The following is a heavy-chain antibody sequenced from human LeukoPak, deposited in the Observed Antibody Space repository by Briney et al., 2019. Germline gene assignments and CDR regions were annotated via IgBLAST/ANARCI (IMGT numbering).Heavy chain of an antibody. Sequence: ASVKVSCKASGYTFTSYFMHWVRQAPGKGLEWMGGFDSEDGEINYAQKFQGRVTMTEDTSTDTAYMELSSLRSEDTAVYYCATNIAVESFDYWGQGTLVTDSS. V-gene: IGHV1-24*01. D-gene: IGHD6-19*01. J-gene: IGHJ4*02. CDR2: FDSEDGEI. CDR1: GYTFTSYF. CDR3: ATNIAVESFDY.